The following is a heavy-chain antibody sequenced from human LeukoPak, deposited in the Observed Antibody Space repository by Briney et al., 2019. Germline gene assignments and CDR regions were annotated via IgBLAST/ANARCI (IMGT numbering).Heavy chain of an antibody. CDR1: GGSISSHY. D-gene: IGHD1-26*01. Sequence: SETLSVTCTVAGGSISSHYWSWIRQPPGKGLEWIGYIYYSGSTNYNPSLKSRVTISVDTSKNQFSLKLSSVTAADTAVYYCARVKWELLRVYYYYYMDVWGKGTTVTVSS. CDR3: ARVKWELLRVYYYYYMDV. CDR2: IYYSGST. V-gene: IGHV4-59*11. J-gene: IGHJ6*03.